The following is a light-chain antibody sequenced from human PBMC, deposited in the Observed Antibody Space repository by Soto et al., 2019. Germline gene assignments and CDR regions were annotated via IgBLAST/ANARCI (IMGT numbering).Light chain of an antibody. CDR1: QSVLSSSNNKNY. J-gene: IGKJ2*01. Sequence: DIVMTQSPDSLAVSLGERASINCKSSQSVLSSSNNKNYVAWYQQKPGQPPQLLIYWASTRESGVPGRFSGSGSGADFTLTISSLQAEDVAVYYCQQYYSSPYTFGQGTKLEIK. CDR2: WAS. CDR3: QQYYSSPYT. V-gene: IGKV4-1*01.